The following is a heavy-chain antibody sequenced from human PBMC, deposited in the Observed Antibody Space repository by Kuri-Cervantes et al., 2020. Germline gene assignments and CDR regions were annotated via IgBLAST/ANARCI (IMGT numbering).Heavy chain of an antibody. D-gene: IGHD3-22*01. J-gene: IGHJ4*02. CDR2: ISSSSSYI. V-gene: IGHV3-21*04. CDR1: GFTFSSYS. CDR3: AKGHYYELIRPLDY. Sequence: GESLKISCAASGFTFSSYSMTWVRQAPGKGLEWVSSISSSSSYIYYADSVKGRFTISRDNAKNSLYLQMGSLRAEDTALYYCAKGHYYELIRPLDYWGQGTLVTVSS.